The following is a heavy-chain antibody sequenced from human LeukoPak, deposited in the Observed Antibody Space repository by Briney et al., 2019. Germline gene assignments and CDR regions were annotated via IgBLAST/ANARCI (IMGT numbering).Heavy chain of an antibody. CDR2: IYPSDSDT. CDR3: AAAVYTNSWNY. CDR1: GYSFTSYW. D-gene: IGHD2-8*01. Sequence: GESLKISCKASGYSFTSYWIGWVRQMPGKGLEWMGIIYPSDSDTRYSPSFQGQVTISADKSISTAYLRWSSLKASDIAMYYCAAAVYTNSWNYWGQGTLVTVSS. V-gene: IGHV5-51*01. J-gene: IGHJ4*02.